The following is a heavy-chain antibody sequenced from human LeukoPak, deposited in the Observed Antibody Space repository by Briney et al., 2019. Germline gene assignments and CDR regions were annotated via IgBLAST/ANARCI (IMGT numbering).Heavy chain of an antibody. CDR2: INHSGST. V-gene: IGHV4-34*01. D-gene: IGHD4-17*01. CDR3: ARGLETTVYFQH. Sequence: SETLSLTCAVYGGSFSGYYWSWIRQPPGKGLEWIGEINHSGSTNYNPSLKSRVTISVDRSKNQFSLKLSSVTAADTAVYYCARGLETTVYFQHWGQGTLVTVSS. CDR1: GGSFSGYY. J-gene: IGHJ1*01.